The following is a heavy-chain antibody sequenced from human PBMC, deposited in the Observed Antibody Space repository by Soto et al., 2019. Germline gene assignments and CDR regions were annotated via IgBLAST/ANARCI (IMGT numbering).Heavy chain of an antibody. CDR1: GYTFTSYG. J-gene: IGHJ4*02. CDR3: ARGGDYDFWSGYGYFDY. CDR2: ISAYNGNT. D-gene: IGHD3-3*01. V-gene: IGHV1-18*01. Sequence: ASVKVSCKASGYTFTSYGISWVRQAPGQGLEWMGWISAYNGNTNYAQKLQGRVTMTTDTSTSTAYMELRSLRSDDTAVYYCARGGDYDFWSGYGYFDYWGQGTLVTVSS.